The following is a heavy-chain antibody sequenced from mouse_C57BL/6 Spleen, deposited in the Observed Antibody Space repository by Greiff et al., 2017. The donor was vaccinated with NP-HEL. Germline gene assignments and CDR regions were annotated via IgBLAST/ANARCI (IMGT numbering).Heavy chain of an antibody. CDR2: IYPRSGNT. J-gene: IGHJ4*01. Sequence: VQLQQSGAELARPGASVKLSCKASGYTFTSYGISWVKQRTGQGLEWIGEIYPRSGNTYYNEKFKGKATLTADISSSTAYMELRSLTSEDSAVYVCARGGGTAQATDCYAMDYWGRGTSVTVSS. CDR3: ARGGGTAQATDCYAMDY. CDR1: GYTFTSYG. V-gene: IGHV1-81*01. D-gene: IGHD3-2*02.